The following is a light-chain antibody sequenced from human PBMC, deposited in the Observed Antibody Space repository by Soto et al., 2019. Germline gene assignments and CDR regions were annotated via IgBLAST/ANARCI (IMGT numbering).Light chain of an antibody. J-gene: IGLJ2*01. CDR1: SSDVGAYHY. V-gene: IGLV2-14*01. Sequence: QSALTQPASVSGSPGQSITISCTGTSSDVGAYHYVSWYQQHPGKAPKLMIYDVNNRPSGVSNRFSGSKSGNTASLTISGLQAEDEADYYCSSYTTSNKVVFGGGTKLTVL. CDR2: DVN. CDR3: SSYTTSNKVV.